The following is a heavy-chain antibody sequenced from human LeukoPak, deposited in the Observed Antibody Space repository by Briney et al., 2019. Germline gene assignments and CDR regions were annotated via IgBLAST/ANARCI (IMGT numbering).Heavy chain of an antibody. CDR3: ARVVVGYYDSSHYFDY. CDR1: GFTFSSYW. V-gene: IGHV3-7*05. CDR2: IKQDGSEK. J-gene: IGHJ4*02. D-gene: IGHD3-22*01. Sequence: PGGSLRLSCAASGFTFSSYWMSWVRQAPGKGLEWVANIKQDGSEKYYVDSVKGRFTISRDNAKNSLYLQMNSLRAEDTAVYYCARVVVGYYDSSHYFDYWGQGTLVTVSS.